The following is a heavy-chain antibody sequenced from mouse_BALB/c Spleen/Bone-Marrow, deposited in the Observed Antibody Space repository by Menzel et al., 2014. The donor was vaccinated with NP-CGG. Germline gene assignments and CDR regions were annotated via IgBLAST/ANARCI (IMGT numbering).Heavy chain of an antibody. J-gene: IGHJ3*01. CDR2: INPDSNTI. Sequence: EVQVVESGGGLVQPGGSLKLSCAASGFDFSSYWMSWVRQAPGKGLEWIGEINPDSNTISYTPSLKDKFIISRDNAKNTLYLQMSKVRSEDTALYYCARPGYYGWFAYWGQGTLVTVSA. CDR3: ARPGYYGWFAY. V-gene: IGHV4-1*02. D-gene: IGHD2-3*01. CDR1: GFDFSSYW.